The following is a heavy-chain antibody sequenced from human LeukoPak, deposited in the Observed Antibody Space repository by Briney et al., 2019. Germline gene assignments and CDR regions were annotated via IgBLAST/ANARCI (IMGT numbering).Heavy chain of an antibody. CDR2: ISSSSSYI. D-gene: IGHD5-24*01. CDR3: ARDWRDGYNFDY. Sequence: GGSLRLSCAASGFTFSSYSMNWVRQAPGKGLEWVSSISSSSSYIYYADSVKGRFTISRDNAKNSLYLQMNSLRAEDTAVYYCARDWRDGYNFDYWGQGTLVTVSS. J-gene: IGHJ4*02. V-gene: IGHV3-21*01. CDR1: GFTFSSYS.